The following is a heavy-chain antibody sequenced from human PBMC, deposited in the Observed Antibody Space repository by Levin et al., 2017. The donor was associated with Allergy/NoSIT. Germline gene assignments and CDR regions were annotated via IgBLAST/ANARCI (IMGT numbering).Heavy chain of an antibody. CDR1: GVSVSRFY. J-gene: IGHJ5*02. D-gene: IGHD3-10*01. CDR3: ARHELQYMVRGVSVNWFDP. CDR2: IYYSGST. V-gene: IGHV4-59*08. Sequence: PGGSLRLSCTVSGVSVSRFYWSWIRQPPGKGLEWIAYIYYSGSTNYNPSLKSRVTMSVDTSKNQFSLRLSSVTAADTAFYYCARHELQYMVRGVSVNWFDPWGQGTLVTVSS.